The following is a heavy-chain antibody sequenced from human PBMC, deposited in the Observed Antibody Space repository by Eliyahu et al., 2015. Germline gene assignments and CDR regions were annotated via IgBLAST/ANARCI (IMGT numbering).Heavy chain of an antibody. Sequence: EVQLVESGGGLVQPGGSLRXXCAAXGFAFXDYXMNWVRQDPGRGLTWISLIXXDSASDTDXAESVRGRFTVSRDNAKNTLYLQMNSLRADDTAVYYCARGGGWGTIDHWGQGILVTVSS. D-gene: IGHD1-1*01. CDR3: ARGGGWGTIDH. V-gene: IGHV3-74*01. CDR1: GFAFXDYX. J-gene: IGHJ5*02. CDR2: IXXDSASDT.